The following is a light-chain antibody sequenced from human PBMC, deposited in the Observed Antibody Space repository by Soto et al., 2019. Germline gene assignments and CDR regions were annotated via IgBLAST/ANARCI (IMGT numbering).Light chain of an antibody. V-gene: IGKV3-20*01. J-gene: IGKJ1*01. CDR3: QQYGSSRWT. CDR1: QSVSSIY. Sequence: EIVLTQSPGTLSLSPGERATLSCRASQSVSSIYLAWYQQKPGQAPRLLIYGASSRATGIPDRFSGSGSGSDFTLTISRLEPEDFAVYYCQQYGSSRWTFGQGTQVEI. CDR2: GAS.